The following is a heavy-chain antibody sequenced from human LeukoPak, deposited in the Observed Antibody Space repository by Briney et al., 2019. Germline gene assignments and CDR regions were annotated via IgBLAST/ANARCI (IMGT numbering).Heavy chain of an antibody. Sequence: GASVKVSCKASGYTFTGYYMHWVRQAPGQGLEWMGWINPNSGGTNYAQKFQGRVTMTRDTSISTAYMELSRLRSDDTAVYYCARGRVAWWELPSLGDAFDIWGQGTMVTVSS. CDR1: GYTFTGYY. CDR2: INPNSGGT. CDR3: ARGRVAWWELPSLGDAFDI. V-gene: IGHV1-2*02. D-gene: IGHD1-26*01. J-gene: IGHJ3*02.